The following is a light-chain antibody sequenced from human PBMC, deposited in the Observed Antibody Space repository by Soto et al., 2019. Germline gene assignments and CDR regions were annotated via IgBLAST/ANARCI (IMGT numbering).Light chain of an antibody. V-gene: IGKV1-27*01. CDR3: QNYNIAPFT. CDR1: QDIKNS. CDR2: AAS. Sequence: DLQMTQSPSSLSASVGDRVTITCRASQDIKNSLTWYQQKPGKVPKLMIYAASILLHSWVPSRFSGSGSGTDFTLTISSLQPDDDATYYCQNYNIAPFTFGPGTKVAI. J-gene: IGKJ3*01.